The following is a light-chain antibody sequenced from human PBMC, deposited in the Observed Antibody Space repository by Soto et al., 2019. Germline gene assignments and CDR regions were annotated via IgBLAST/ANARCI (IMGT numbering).Light chain of an antibody. J-gene: IGKJ1*01. V-gene: IGKV3-15*01. CDR2: GAS. Sequence: VLTQSPATLSVSPGERATLSCRASQSVSSNLAWYQQKPGQAPRLLIYGASTRATGIPARFSGSGSGTEFTLTISSLQSEDFAVYYCQQYNDWPRTFGQGTKVDIK. CDR1: QSVSSN. CDR3: QQYNDWPRT.